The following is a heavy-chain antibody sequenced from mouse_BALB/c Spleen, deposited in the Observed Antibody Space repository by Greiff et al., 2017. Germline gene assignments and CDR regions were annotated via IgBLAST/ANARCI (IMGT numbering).Heavy chain of an antibody. J-gene: IGHJ2*01. D-gene: IGHD2-1*01. Sequence: EVQGVESGGGLVQPGGSRKLSCAASGFTFSSFGMHWVRQAPEKGLEWVAYISSGSSTIYYADTVKGRFTISRDNPKNTLFLQMTSLRSEDTAMYYCARGDYGNYDYFDYWGQGTTLTVSS. CDR1: GFTFSSFG. V-gene: IGHV5-17*02. CDR3: ARGDYGNYDYFDY. CDR2: ISSGSSTI.